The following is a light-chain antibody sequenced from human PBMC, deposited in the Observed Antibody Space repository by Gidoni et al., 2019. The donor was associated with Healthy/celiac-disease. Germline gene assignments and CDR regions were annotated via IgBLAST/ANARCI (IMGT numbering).Light chain of an antibody. V-gene: IGLV3-1*01. CDR3: QAWDSSQGVV. CDR1: KLGDKY. Sequence: SYELTQPPSVSVSPGQTASITCSGDKLGDKYACWCQQKPGQSPVLVIYQDSKRPSGIPERFSGSNSGNTATLTISGTQAMDEADYYCQAWDSSQGVVFGGGTKLTVL. J-gene: IGLJ2*01. CDR2: QDS.